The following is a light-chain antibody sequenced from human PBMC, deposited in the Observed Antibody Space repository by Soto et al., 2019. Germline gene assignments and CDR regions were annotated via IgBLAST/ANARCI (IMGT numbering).Light chain of an antibody. CDR3: QQFDISRST. CDR2: EAS. V-gene: IGKV3-20*01. Sequence: EIVLTQSPGSLSLSPGERATLSCRASQSISGSFVAWYQHKPGQAPRLLLYEASKRAAGIPDRFSGGGSGTDFTLTISRLEPEDVAVYYCQQFDISRSTFXQGTKVDIK. J-gene: IGKJ2*02. CDR1: QSISGSF.